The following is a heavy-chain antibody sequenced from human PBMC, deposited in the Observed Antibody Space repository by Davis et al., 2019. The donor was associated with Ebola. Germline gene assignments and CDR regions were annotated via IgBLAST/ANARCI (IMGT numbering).Heavy chain of an antibody. CDR1: GFTFDDYA. V-gene: IGHV3-9*01. CDR3: AKECSGGSCLAAFDI. J-gene: IGHJ3*02. CDR2: ISWNSGSI. Sequence: SLKISCAASGFTFDDYAMHWVRQAPGKGLEWVSGISWNSGSIGYADSVKGRFTISRDNAKNSLYPQMNSLRAEDTALYYCAKECSGGSCLAAFDIWGQGTMVTVSS. D-gene: IGHD2-15*01.